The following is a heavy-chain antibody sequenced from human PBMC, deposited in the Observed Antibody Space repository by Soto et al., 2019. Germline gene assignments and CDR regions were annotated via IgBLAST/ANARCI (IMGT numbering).Heavy chain of an antibody. CDR3: ARVSPIAAASYYFDY. CDR1: GGSFSGYY. Sequence: QVQLQQWGAGLLKPSETLSLTCAVYGGSFSGYYWSWIRQPPGKGLEWIGEINHSGRTNYNPSLKSRVTISVDTSKNQFSLKLSSGTAADTAVYYCARVSPIAAASYYFDYWGQGTLVTVSS. J-gene: IGHJ4*02. V-gene: IGHV4-34*01. CDR2: INHSGRT. D-gene: IGHD6-13*01.